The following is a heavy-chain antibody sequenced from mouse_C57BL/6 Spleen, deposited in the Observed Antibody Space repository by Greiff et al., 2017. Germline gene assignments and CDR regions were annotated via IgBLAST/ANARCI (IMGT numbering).Heavy chain of an antibody. V-gene: IGHV1-26*01. D-gene: IGHD1-1*01. Sequence: VQLQQSGPELVKPGASVKISCKASGYTFTDYYMNWVKQSHGKSLEWIGDINPNNGGTSYNQKFKGKATLTVDKSSSTAYMELRSLTSEDSAVYYCARRGTTVVADYYAMDYWGQGTSVTVSS. CDR1: GYTFTDYY. CDR3: ARRGTTVVADYYAMDY. CDR2: INPNNGGT. J-gene: IGHJ4*01.